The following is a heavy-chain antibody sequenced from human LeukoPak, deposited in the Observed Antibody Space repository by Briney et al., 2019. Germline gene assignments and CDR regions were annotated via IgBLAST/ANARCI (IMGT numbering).Heavy chain of an antibody. CDR3: AIVNRYCSSTSCYRGPYYFDY. J-gene: IGHJ4*02. CDR1: GYTFTGYY. CDR2: INPNSGGR. Sequence: ASVKVSRKASGYTFTGYYMHWVRQAPGQGLEWMGWINPNSGGRNYAQNFQGRVTMTRDTSISTAYMELSKLRSDDTAVYYCAIVNRYCSSTSCYRGPYYFDYWGQGTLVTVSS. V-gene: IGHV1-2*02. D-gene: IGHD2-2*02.